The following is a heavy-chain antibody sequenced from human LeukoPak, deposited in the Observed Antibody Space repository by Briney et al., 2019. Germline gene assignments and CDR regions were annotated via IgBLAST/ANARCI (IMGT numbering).Heavy chain of an antibody. CDR2: ISNNGVRI. Sequence: GGSLRLSCAASGFTFTSYAMHWVRKAPGKGLEYVSAISNNGVRIYYANSVKGRFTISRDNSKNTLYLQMGSMRAEDMAVYYCARDLSGGGLDYWGQGTLVTVSS. CDR3: ARDLSGGGLDY. V-gene: IGHV3-64*01. D-gene: IGHD3-10*01. J-gene: IGHJ4*02. CDR1: GFTFTSYA.